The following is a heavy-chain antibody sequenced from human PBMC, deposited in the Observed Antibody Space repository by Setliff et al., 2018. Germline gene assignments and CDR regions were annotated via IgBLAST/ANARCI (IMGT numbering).Heavy chain of an antibody. V-gene: IGHV3-7*04. CDR1: GFSFSTYW. CDR2: INEDGSEK. J-gene: IGHJ4*01. Sequence: GGSLRLSCAASGFSFSTYWMTWVRQAPGRGLEWVANINEDGSEKHYVDSVKGRFTISRDNAKNSLSLQMNSLRAEDTAVYYCARGHHVLRYFDWNDLDYWGHGTLVTVSS. D-gene: IGHD3-9*01. CDR3: ARGHHVLRYFDWNDLDY.